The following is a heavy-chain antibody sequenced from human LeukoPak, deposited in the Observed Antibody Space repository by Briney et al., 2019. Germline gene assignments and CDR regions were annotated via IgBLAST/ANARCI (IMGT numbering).Heavy chain of an antibody. CDR2: ISSSSSYI. V-gene: IGHV3-21*01. CDR1: GFTFNNAW. D-gene: IGHD4-17*01. CDR3: ARASTCGDYDPYYYYYYYMDV. J-gene: IGHJ6*03. Sequence: PGGSLRLSCAASGFTFNNAWMSWVRQAPGKGLEWVSSISSSSSYIYYADSVKGRFTISRDNAKNSLYLQMNSLRAEDTAVYYCARASTCGDYDPYYYYYYYMDVWGKGTTVTVSS.